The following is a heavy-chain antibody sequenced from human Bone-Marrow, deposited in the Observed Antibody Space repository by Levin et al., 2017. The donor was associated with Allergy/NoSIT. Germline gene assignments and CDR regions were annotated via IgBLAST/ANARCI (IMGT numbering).Heavy chain of an antibody. Sequence: KVSCAASGFTFSGSAMHWVRQASGKGLEWVGRIRSKANSYATAYAASVKGRFTISRDDSKNTAYLQMNSLKTEDTAVYYCTRRGSTVTTLYYFDYWGQGTLVTVSS. V-gene: IGHV3-73*01. CDR3: TRRGSTVTTLYYFDY. D-gene: IGHD4-17*01. J-gene: IGHJ4*02. CDR1: GFTFSGSA. CDR2: IRSKANSYAT.